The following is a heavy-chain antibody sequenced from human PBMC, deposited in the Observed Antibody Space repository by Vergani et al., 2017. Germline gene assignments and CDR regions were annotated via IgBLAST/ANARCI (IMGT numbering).Heavy chain of an antibody. CDR3: ASGKYYSDSTSHFRERYFDV. CDR2: IYNSGNG. Sequence: QMQFQESGPGLVKASETLSLTCTVSGDSIISRSYYWGWIRQPPGKGLEWIGSIYNSGNGESSSSLKSRVTISADTSKNQFSLWLTSVTAADTAVYYCASGKYYSDSTSHFRERYFDVWGRGTLVTVPS. J-gene: IGHJ2*01. D-gene: IGHD3-16*01. CDR1: GDSIISRSYY. V-gene: IGHV4-39*01.